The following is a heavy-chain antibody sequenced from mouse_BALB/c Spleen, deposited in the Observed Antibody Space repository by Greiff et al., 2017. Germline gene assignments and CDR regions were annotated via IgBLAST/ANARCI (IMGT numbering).Heavy chain of an antibody. Sequence: QVQLQQPGAELVKPGTSVKLSCKASGYNFTSYWINWVKLRPGQGLEWIGDIYPGSGSTNYNEKFKSKATLTVDTSSSTAYMQLSSLASEDSALYYCARDGYFEGYYAMDYWGQGTSVTVSS. V-gene: IGHV1-55*01. D-gene: IGHD2-3*01. CDR1: GYNFTSYW. CDR3: ARDGYFEGYYAMDY. J-gene: IGHJ4*01. CDR2: IYPGSGST.